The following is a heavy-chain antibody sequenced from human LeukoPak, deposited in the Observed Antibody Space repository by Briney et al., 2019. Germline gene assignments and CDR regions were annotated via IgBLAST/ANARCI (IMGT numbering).Heavy chain of an antibody. CDR1: GYTFTGYY. V-gene: IGHV1-2*02. D-gene: IGHD3-10*01. CDR3: ARDRSLGRGTMVRGVMGY. Sequence: ASVKVSCKASGYTFTGYYMHWVRQAPGQGLEWMGWINPNSGGTNYAQKFQGRVTMTRDTSISTAYMELSRLRSDDTAVYYCARDRSLGRGTMVRGVMGYWGQGTLVTVSS. J-gene: IGHJ4*02. CDR2: INPNSGGT.